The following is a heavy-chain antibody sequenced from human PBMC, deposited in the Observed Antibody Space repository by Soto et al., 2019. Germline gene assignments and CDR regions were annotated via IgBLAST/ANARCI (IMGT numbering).Heavy chain of an antibody. CDR1: GFTFSSYA. CDR2: ISYDGSNK. J-gene: IGHJ6*02. Sequence: PGGSLRLSCAASGFTFSSYAMHWVRQAPGKGLEWVAVISYDGSNKYYADSVKGRFTISRDTSKNTLYLQMNSLRAEDTAVYYCARGQIGSRSRRGYDSMDVWDQGTTVTVSS. CDR3: ARGQIGSRSRRGYDSMDV. D-gene: IGHD6-13*01. V-gene: IGHV3-30-3*01.